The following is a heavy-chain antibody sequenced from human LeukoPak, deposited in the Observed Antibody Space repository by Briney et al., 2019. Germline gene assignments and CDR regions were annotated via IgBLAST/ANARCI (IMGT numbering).Heavy chain of an antibody. CDR2: ISGNGGRT. D-gene: IGHD5-18*01. J-gene: IGHJ4*02. V-gene: IGHV3-23*01. CDR1: GFTFSLYT. CDR3: ARLSPYSYGLAPIDY. Sequence: PGGSLRLSCAASGFTFSLYTMSWVRQAPGKGLEWVSGISGNGGRTYYADSVKGRFTISRDNSKNTLYLQMNSLRAEDTAVYYCARLSPYSYGLAPIDYWGQGTLVTVSS.